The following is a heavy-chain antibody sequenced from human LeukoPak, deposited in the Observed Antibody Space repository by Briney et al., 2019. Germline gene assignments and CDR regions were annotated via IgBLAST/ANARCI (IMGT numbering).Heavy chain of an antibody. Sequence: GGSLRLSCAASGFTFSTYSMNWVRQAPGKGLEWISYISSSSSTIYCADSVKGRFTVSRDNAKNSLYLRMNSLRAEDTAVYYCARDRPKWELLRYAFDIWGQGTMVTVSS. J-gene: IGHJ3*02. CDR1: GFTFSTYS. CDR3: ARDRPKWELLRYAFDI. D-gene: IGHD1-26*01. V-gene: IGHV3-48*04. CDR2: ISSSSSTI.